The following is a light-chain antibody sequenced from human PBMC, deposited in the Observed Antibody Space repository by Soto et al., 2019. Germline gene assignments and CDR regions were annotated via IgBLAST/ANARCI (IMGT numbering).Light chain of an antibody. Sequence: QSVLTQPPSVSGVTGQRVTISCTGSNSNIGSNYDVHWYQQLPGSAPKLLIYGNNNRPSGVPDRFSASKSVTSASLAIAGLQADDEADYYCSSYRSTNAVVFGGGTKLTVL. J-gene: IGLJ3*02. V-gene: IGLV1-40*01. CDR3: SSYRSTNAVV. CDR2: GNN. CDR1: NSNIGSNYD.